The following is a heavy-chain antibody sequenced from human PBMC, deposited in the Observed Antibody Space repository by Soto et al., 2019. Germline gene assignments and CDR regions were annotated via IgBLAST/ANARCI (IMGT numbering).Heavy chain of an antibody. CDR3: ARDRRDGYTRYFEF. V-gene: IGHV4-59*01. CDR2: ISFSGAT. Sequence: SETLSLTCTVSGVSITSYFWSWIRQTPGKGLDWIGSISFSGATYSNPSLKGRAALSVDTSENHLSLTLNSVTSADTAVYFCARDRRDGYTRYFEFWGQVIQVTVSS. CDR1: GVSITSYF. D-gene: IGHD5-12*01. J-gene: IGHJ4*02.